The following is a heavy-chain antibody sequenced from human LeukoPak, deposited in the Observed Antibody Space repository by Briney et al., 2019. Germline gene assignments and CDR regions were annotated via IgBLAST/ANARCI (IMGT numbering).Heavy chain of an antibody. V-gene: IGHV3-33*01. CDR2: IWYDGSNK. Sequence: PGGSLRLSCAASGFTFSSYGVQWVRQAPGKGLEWVAVIWYDGSNKYYADSVKGRFTISRDNSKNTLYLQMNSLRAEDTAVYYCAREERVATTTIDYWGQGTMVTVSS. CDR3: AREERVATTTIDY. D-gene: IGHD5-12*01. CDR1: GFTFSSYG. J-gene: IGHJ4*02.